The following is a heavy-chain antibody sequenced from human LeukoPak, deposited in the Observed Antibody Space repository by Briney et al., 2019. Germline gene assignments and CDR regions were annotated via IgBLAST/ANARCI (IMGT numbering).Heavy chain of an antibody. Sequence: ASVKVSCKASGYTFTGYYMHWVRQAPGQGLEWMGWINPNSGGTNYAQKFQGRVTMTRDTSISTAYMELRSLRSDDTAVYYCAREGAGGIAVATKLYYFDYWGQGTLVTVSS. V-gene: IGHV1-2*02. D-gene: IGHD6-19*01. CDR3: AREGAGGIAVATKLYYFDY. J-gene: IGHJ4*02. CDR1: GYTFTGYY. CDR2: INPNSGGT.